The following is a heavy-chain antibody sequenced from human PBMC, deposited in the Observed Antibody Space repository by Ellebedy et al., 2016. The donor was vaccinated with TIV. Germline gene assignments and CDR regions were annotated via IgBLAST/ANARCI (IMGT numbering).Heavy chain of an antibody. CDR3: AREGVTGMSFFDF. Sequence: AASVKVSCKASHYTFSNYNINWVRQAPGQGLEWMGWVTPDNRNRTYAQKFQGRVSMTTDASTTTAYMELRSLRADDPAVYFCAREGVTGMSFFDFWGQGTLVTVSS. D-gene: IGHD2-21*02. CDR1: HYTFSNYN. V-gene: IGHV1-18*01. CDR2: VTPDNRNR. J-gene: IGHJ4*02.